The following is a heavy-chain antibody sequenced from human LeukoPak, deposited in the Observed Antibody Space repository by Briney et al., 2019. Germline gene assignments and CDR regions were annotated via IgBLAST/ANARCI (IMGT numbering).Heavy chain of an antibody. CDR3: ARDQLYGSGSYYPYYYYYYMDV. Sequence: GASVKVSCKASGGTFSSYAISWVRQAPGQGLEWMGWISAYNGNTNYAQKLQGRVTMTTDTSTSTAYMELRSLRSDDTAVYYCARDQLYGSGSYYPYYYYYYMDVWGKGTTVTVSS. CDR2: ISAYNGNT. V-gene: IGHV1-18*01. D-gene: IGHD3-10*01. J-gene: IGHJ6*03. CDR1: GGTFSSYA.